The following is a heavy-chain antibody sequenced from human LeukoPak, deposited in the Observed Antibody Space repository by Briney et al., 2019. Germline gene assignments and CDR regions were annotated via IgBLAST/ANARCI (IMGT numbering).Heavy chain of an antibody. CDR3: AKGGARDVWYFAY. CDR2: VRFDGGEK. J-gene: IGHJ4*02. Sequence: GGSLSLSCAASGFIFSSFGIRWVRQTPGKGLEWAAFVRFDGGEKYYADSVKGRFTVSKDNSKNTLYLQINSLRPEDTAVYYCAKGGARDVWYFAYWGLGVLVTVSS. D-gene: IGHD2-8*01. CDR1: GFIFSSFG. V-gene: IGHV3-30*02.